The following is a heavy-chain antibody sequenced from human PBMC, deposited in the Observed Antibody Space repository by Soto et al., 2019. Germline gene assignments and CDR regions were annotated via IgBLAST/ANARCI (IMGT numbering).Heavy chain of an antibody. CDR2: VTSDGRTT. Sequence: EVQLVESGGGLVQPGGSLRLSCAVSGFTFSNFWMHWVRQAPGKGRVWVSRVTSDGRTTNYADSVKGRFTISRDNAKNTVFLQMNNLRAEGTAGYYCAILNSFGSDFWGQGTLVTVSS. CDR3: AILNSFGSDF. CDR1: GFTFSNFW. D-gene: IGHD3-3*01. J-gene: IGHJ4*02. V-gene: IGHV3-74*01.